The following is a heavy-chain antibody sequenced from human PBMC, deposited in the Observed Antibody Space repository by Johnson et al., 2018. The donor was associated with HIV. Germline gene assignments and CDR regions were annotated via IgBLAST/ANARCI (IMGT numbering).Heavy chain of an antibody. Sequence: QVYLVESGGGVVRPGESLRLSCAASGFTFNDYYMTWVRQAPGEGLEWVSYISSSGSAIYYADSVKGRFTMSRDNAKNSMFLQMNSLRAGDTAVYYCARGLDEYFGSGGPNAFDIWGQGTMVTVSS. CDR1: GFTFNDYY. D-gene: IGHD3-10*01. V-gene: IGHV3-11*04. J-gene: IGHJ3*02. CDR2: ISSSGSAI. CDR3: ARGLDEYFGSGGPNAFDI.